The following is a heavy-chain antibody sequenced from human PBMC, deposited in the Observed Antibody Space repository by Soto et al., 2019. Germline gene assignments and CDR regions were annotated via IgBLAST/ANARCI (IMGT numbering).Heavy chain of an antibody. CDR2: IYYSGST. D-gene: IGHD3-10*01. J-gene: IGHJ4*02. CDR1: GGSISSGGYY. CDR3: ARDRLYYGSGSYIDY. V-gene: IGHV4-31*03. Sequence: QVQLQESGPGLVKPSQTLSLTCTVSGGSISSGGYYWSSIRQHPGKGLEWIGYIYYSGSTYYNPSLTSRVTIAVDTSKNQCSLKLSSVTAADTAVYDCARDRLYYGSGSYIDYWGQGTLVTDSS.